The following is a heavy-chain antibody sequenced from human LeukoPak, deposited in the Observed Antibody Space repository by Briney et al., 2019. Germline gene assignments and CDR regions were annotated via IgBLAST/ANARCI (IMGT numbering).Heavy chain of an antibody. CDR3: ARGLGYCSSTSCSRDVVSDY. CDR2: IYASGST. CDR1: GGSISSYY. V-gene: IGHV4-4*07. D-gene: IGHD2-2*01. J-gene: IGHJ4*02. Sequence: SETLSLTCTVSGGSISSYYWSWIRQPAGKGLEWIGRIYASGSTNYNPSLKSRVTISVDTSKNQFSLKLSSVTAADTAVYYCARGLGYCSSTSCSRDVVSDYWGQGTLVTVSS.